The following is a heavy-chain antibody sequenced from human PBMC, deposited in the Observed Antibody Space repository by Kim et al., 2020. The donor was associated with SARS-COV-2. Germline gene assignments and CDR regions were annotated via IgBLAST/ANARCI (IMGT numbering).Heavy chain of an antibody. J-gene: IGHJ4*02. CDR2: IYDSESV. Sequence: SETLSLTCTVSGGSITNYYWSWIRQPPGKRLEWIGYIYDSESVTYNPSLKSRVTMSVDTSKNQFSLRLTSVTAADTAMYYCARSGYYYQSEFDYWGQG. CDR3: ARSGYYYQSEFDY. V-gene: IGHV4-4*09. CDR1: GGSITNYY. D-gene: IGHD3-22*01.